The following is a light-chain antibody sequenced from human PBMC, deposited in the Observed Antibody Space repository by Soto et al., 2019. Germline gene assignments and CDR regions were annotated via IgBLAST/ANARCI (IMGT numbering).Light chain of an antibody. Sequence: NVLKQSPGTLSLSPGDRATLSCRAARTGETNSLAWYQQKPGQAPRLLIYGASSRATGISDGFRGSGSGKDFTLHISRLEHEDFAVYFCQQYGGSPYTFGQGIRL. CDR2: GAS. V-gene: IGKV3-20*01. CDR1: RTGETNS. CDR3: QQYGGSPYT. J-gene: IGKJ2*01.